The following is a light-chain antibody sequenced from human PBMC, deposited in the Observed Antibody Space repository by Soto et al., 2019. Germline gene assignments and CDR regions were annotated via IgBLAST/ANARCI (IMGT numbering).Light chain of an antibody. CDR1: SNDIGGYNL. V-gene: IGLV2-23*01. CDR2: EAN. J-gene: IGLJ2*01. Sequence: QSALTQPASVSGSPGQSITISCTGTSNDIGGYNLVSWYQQHPGKAPKLIIYEANKRPSGVSDRFSGSRSGTTASLTISGLQAEDEADYYCCSYAGSYTLLFGGGTKLTVL. CDR3: CSYAGSYTLL.